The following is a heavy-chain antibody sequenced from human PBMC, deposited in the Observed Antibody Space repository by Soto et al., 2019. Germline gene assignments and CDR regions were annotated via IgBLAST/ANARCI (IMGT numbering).Heavy chain of an antibody. Sequence: QVHLVESGGGVVQPGTSLRLSCAASGFSFSDYGMHWVRQAPGKGLEWLTIIWFDASHEYYADSVKGRFTISRDNSNNPLYLQLNSLTADATAVYFCARDQGRATADGPLGNGLDVWGQGTAVTVSS. V-gene: IGHV3-33*01. CDR1: GFSFSDYG. CDR3: ARDQGRATADGPLGNGLDV. D-gene: IGHD6-13*01. J-gene: IGHJ6*02. CDR2: IWFDASHE.